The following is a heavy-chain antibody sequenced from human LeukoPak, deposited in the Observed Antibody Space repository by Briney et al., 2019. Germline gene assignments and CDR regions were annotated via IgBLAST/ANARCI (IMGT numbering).Heavy chain of an antibody. CDR1: GGSISSNSYY. Sequence: SETLSLTCTVSGGSISSNSYYWGWIRQPPGKGLEWIGSIYYSGSTYYNPSLKSRVTISLDTSKNQFSLKLSSVTAADTAVYYRESQYRYNGSGSCYFLPYYYFHYWGQGTLVTVSS. CDR3: ESQYRYNGSGSCYFLPYYYFHY. CDR2: IYYSGST. J-gene: IGHJ4*02. D-gene: IGHD3-10*01. V-gene: IGHV4-39*01.